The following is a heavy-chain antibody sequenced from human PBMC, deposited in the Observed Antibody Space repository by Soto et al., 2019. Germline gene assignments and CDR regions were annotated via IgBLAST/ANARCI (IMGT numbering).Heavy chain of an antibody. J-gene: IGHJ5*02. V-gene: IGHV1-18*01. CDR3: ARVVPGAEAWFGP. Sequence: ASVKVSCKTSGYTFSNYGTTWVRQAPGQPLEWLGWISLYSDGTNYAQKFQGRVSMTTDTSTTTAYMELRSLRSDDTAVYYCARVVPGAEAWFGPWGQGTLVTVSS. CDR1: GYTFSNYG. D-gene: IGHD2-2*01. CDR2: ISLYSDGT.